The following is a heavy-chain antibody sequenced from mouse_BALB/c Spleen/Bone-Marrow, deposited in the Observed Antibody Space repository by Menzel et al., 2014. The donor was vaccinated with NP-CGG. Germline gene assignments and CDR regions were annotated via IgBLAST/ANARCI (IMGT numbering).Heavy chain of an antibody. CDR2: ISGDGRYT. D-gene: IGHD2-4*01. V-gene: IGHV5-9-2*01. CDR1: GFSFSNYG. CDR3: ARHAYYDQTEVSFVY. Sequence: EVNLVESGGGLVKSGGSLKLSCAASGFSFSNYGMSWVRQTPEKRLEWVATISGDGRYTFYSDSVKGRFTISRDNAKNNLYLQLSSLRSEGTALYYCARHAYYDQTEVSFVYWGQGTLVTVSA. J-gene: IGHJ3*01.